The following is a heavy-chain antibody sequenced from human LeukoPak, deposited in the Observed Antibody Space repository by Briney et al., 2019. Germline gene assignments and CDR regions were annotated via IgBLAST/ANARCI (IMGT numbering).Heavy chain of an antibody. Sequence: SETLSLTCTVSGGSISSYYWSWIRQPAGKGLEWIGRIYTSGSTNYNPSLKSRVTMSVDTSKNQFSLKLNSVTAAGTAVYYCARDHGVSGSGSSLGYWGQGTLVTVSS. V-gene: IGHV4-4*07. CDR2: IYTSGST. D-gene: IGHD3-10*01. CDR3: ARDHGVSGSGSSLGY. CDR1: GGSISSYY. J-gene: IGHJ4*02.